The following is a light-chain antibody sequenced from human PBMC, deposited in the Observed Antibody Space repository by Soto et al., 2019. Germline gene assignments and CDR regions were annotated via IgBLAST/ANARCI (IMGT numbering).Light chain of an antibody. CDR3: ISYTGSSTSYV. J-gene: IGLJ1*01. CDR1: SGEVGRYNH. CDR2: EVT. V-gene: IGLV2-14*01. Sequence: QSVLTQPASVSGSPGQSITISCAGTSGEVGRYNHVAWYQQHPGKAPKLMIYEVTKRPSGVSNRFSGSKSGNTASLNISGLQAEDEADYYCISYTGSSTSYVFGTGTKLTVL.